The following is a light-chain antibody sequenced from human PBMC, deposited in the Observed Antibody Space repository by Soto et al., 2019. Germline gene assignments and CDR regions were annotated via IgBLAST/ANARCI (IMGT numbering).Light chain of an antibody. Sequence: QSVLTQPPSVSGAPGQRVTISCTGSSPTIRAASDVHRYQQLPGTAPKLLIYGNSNRPSGVPDRFSDSKSGTSASLAITGRQAEEEADYYCQSYDSSRGGGVFGGGTKLTVL. CDR3: QSYDSSRGGGV. V-gene: IGLV1-40*01. J-gene: IGLJ3*02. CDR1: SPTIRAASD. CDR2: GNS.